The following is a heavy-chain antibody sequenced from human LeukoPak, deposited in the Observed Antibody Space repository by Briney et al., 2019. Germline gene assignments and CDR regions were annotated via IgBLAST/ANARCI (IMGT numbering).Heavy chain of an antibody. Sequence: GAPLRLSCVSCGVIFSSNYKHWLLQAPAKALLWVTVVTNYGNNKYANSVQGRFTISRDNSKNTLNRQLNSLRAGHTATYSCARARVAATVTWSVDLWGRGNLVTVSS. J-gene: IGHJ2*01. D-gene: IGHD6-13*01. CDR2: VTNYGNNK. CDR3: ARARVAATVTWSVDL. CDR1: GVIFSSNY. V-gene: IGHV3-30*04.